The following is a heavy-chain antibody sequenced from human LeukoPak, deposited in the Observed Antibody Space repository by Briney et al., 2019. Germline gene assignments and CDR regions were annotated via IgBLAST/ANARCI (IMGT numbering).Heavy chain of an antibody. Sequence: SETLSLTCTVSGYSINSGYYWSWIRQPPGKRLEWIGSIYYSGSTYSNPTLKSRLTISVDTSKNQISLNLTSVTAADAAVYYCARGNLGIIESWGQGTLVIVSS. CDR3: ARGNLGIIES. J-gene: IGHJ4*02. CDR1: GYSINSGYY. CDR2: IYYSGST. D-gene: IGHD3-16*01. V-gene: IGHV4-38-2*02.